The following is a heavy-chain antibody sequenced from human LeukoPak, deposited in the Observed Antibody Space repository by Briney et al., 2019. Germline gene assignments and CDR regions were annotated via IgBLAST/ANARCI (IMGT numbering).Heavy chain of an antibody. CDR1: GYTFTGYY. CDR3: ARDDYYDSSGYFDY. CDR2: INPNSGDT. D-gene: IGHD3-22*01. J-gene: IGHJ4*02. Sequence: ASVKVSCKASGYTFTGYYLHWVRQAPGQGLEWMGWINPNSGDTDYAQKFQGRVTMTRDTSISTVYMELSSLRSDDTAVYYCARDDYYDSSGYFDYWGQGTLVTVSS. V-gene: IGHV1-2*02.